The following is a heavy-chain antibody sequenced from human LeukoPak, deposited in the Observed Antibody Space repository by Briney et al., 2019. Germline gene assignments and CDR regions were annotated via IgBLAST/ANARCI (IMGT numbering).Heavy chain of an antibody. J-gene: IGHJ4*02. CDR2: IYYSGST. V-gene: IGHV4-39*07. Sequence: PSETLSLTCTVSGGPISSSSYYWGWIRQPPGKGLEWIWSIYYSGSTYYNPSLKSRVTISVDTSKDQFSLKLSSVTAADTAVDYCARDSKYSSSYGYWGQGTLVTVSS. CDR1: GGPISSSSYY. D-gene: IGHD6-13*01. CDR3: ARDSKYSSSYGY.